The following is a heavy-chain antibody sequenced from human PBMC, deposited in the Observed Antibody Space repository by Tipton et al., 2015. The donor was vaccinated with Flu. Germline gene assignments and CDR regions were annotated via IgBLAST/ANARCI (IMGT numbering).Heavy chain of an antibody. CDR2: IYFSGST. CDR1: GGSISNYY. D-gene: IGHD1-1*01. V-gene: IGHV4-59*08. J-gene: IGHJ4*02. Sequence: LRLSCTVSGGSISNYYWSWIRQPPGKGLEWIGYIYFSGSTNYNPSLKSRVTISVDTSKNQFSLKLSSVTAADTAVYYCARRRGGYSLDYWGQGTLVTVSS. CDR3: ARRRGGYSLDY.